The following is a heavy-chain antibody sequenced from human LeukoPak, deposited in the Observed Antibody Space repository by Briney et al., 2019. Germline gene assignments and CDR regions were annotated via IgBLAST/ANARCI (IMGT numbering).Heavy chain of an antibody. Sequence: PGGSLRLSCAASGFTFSSYWMHWVRQAPGKGLLWVSRINSDGSSTSYADSVKGRFTISRDNAKNTLYLQMNSLRAEDTAVYYCARRIAAAAAPYYFDYWGQGTLDTVSS. D-gene: IGHD6-13*01. CDR3: ARRIAAAAAPYYFDY. J-gene: IGHJ4*02. CDR1: GFTFSSYW. V-gene: IGHV3-74*01. CDR2: INSDGSST.